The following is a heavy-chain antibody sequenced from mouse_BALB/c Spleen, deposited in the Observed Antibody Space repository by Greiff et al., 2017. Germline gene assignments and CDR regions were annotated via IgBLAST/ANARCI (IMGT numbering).Heavy chain of an antibody. CDR1: GYSFTGYY. Sequence: EVQLQQSGPELVKPGASVKISCKASGYSFTGYYMHWVKQSHVKSLEWIGRINPYNGATSYNQNFKDKASLTVDKSSSTAYMELHSLTSEDSAVYYCARLSTMITTVDYWGQGTTLTVAS. J-gene: IGHJ2*01. CDR2: INPYNGAT. CDR3: ARLSTMITTVDY. V-gene: IGHV1-31*01. D-gene: IGHD2-4*01.